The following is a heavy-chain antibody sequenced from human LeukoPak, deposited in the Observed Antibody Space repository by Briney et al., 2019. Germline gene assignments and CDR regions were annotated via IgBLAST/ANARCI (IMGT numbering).Heavy chain of an antibody. CDR1: GSTLSELS. Sequence: ASVKVSCKLSGSTLSELSMHWVRQAPGKGLEWMGGFDVEDGETLFAEKFQGRVTISGDTSASTAYMEMKSLTYEDTAVYYCASGPDYYDSGSYLPSWGQGTLVTVSS. J-gene: IGHJ5*02. CDR2: FDVEDGET. CDR3: ASGPDYYDSGSYLPS. D-gene: IGHD3-10*01. V-gene: IGHV1-24*01.